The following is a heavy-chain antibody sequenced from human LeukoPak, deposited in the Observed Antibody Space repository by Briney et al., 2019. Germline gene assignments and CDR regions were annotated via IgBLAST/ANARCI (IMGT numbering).Heavy chain of an antibody. J-gene: IGHJ4*02. CDR2: MNPNSGNT. CDR1: GYTFTSYD. V-gene: IGHV1-8*01. Sequence: GASVKVSCKASGYTFTSYDINWVRQATGQGLEWMGWMNPNSGNTGYAQKFQGRVTMTRTTSISTAYVELSSLRSEDTAVYYCARGRVTNRITIYYWGQGTLVTVSS. CDR3: ARGRVTNRITIYY. D-gene: IGHD3-3*01.